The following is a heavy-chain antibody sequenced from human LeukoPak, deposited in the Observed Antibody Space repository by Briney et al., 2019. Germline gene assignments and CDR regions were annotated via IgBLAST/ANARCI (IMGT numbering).Heavy chain of an antibody. V-gene: IGHV3-53*01. CDR3: ASGDGYLQPY. CDR2: IHYDGEI. J-gene: IGHJ4*02. Sequence: GGSLRLSCAASGFSVSGKFMSWVRQAPGKGLEWVSIIHYDGEIRYAGSVGGRFTIYRDVSENTLFLQMSSLGVDDTAVYFCASGDGYLQPYWGQGTLVTVSS. CDR1: GFSVSGKF. D-gene: IGHD2-21*01.